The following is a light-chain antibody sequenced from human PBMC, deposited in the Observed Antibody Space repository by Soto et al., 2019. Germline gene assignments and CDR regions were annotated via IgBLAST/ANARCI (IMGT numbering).Light chain of an antibody. Sequence: DIQMTQSPSSLSASVGDRVTISCRASQGISNNLAWYRQKPGQVPKLLIYAASTVQSGVPARFSGTGSGTDFTLTISSLQPEDVATYFCQNYNSAPWTFGQGTMVDIK. J-gene: IGKJ1*01. CDR2: AAS. V-gene: IGKV1-27*01. CDR1: QGISNN. CDR3: QNYNSAPWT.